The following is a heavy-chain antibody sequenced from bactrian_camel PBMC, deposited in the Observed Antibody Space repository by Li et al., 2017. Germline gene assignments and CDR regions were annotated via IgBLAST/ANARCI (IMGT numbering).Heavy chain of an antibody. CDR1: GYTWPFYC. Sequence: HVQLVESGGGSVQAGGSLRLSCAASGYTWPFYCMGWFRQAPGKEREGVARIGRDGSTTYANSVKGRFTISKDNANNILYLQMNGLKPEDTARYFCVRRPSTTDWGQGTQVTVS. CDR3: VRRPSTTD. D-gene: IGHD2*01. J-gene: IGHJ4*01. V-gene: IGHV3S63*01. CDR2: IGRDGST.